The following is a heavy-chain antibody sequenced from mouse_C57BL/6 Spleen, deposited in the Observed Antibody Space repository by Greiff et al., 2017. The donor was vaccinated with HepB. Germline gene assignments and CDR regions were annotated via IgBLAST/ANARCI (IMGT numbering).Heavy chain of an antibody. J-gene: IGHJ3*01. CDR3: ARGEVIYYDYDGWFAY. V-gene: IGHV1-64*01. Sequence: QVQLQQPGAELVKPGASVKLSCKASGYTFTSYWMHWVKQRPGQGLEWIGMIHPNSGSTNYNEKFKSKATLTVDKSSSTAYMQLSSLTSEDSAVYYCARGEVIYYDYDGWFAYWGQGTLVTVSA. CDR2: IHPNSGST. D-gene: IGHD2-4*01. CDR1: GYTFTSYW.